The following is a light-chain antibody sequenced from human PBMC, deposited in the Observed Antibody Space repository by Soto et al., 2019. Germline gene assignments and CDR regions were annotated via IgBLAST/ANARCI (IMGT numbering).Light chain of an antibody. CDR2: LDSDGSH. V-gene: IGLV4-69*01. J-gene: IGLJ2*01. Sequence: QPVLTQSPSASASLGASVKLTCTLSSGHSSYAIAWHQQQPEKGPRYLMKLDSDGSHTKGDAIPDRFSGSSSGAERYLTISRLQYEDEADYYCQTWGTGSHVVFGGGTKLTVL. CDR3: QTWGTGSHVV. CDR1: SGHSSYA.